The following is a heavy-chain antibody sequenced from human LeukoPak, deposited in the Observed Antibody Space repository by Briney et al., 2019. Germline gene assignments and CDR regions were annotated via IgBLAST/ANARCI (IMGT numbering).Heavy chain of an antibody. CDR3: AKYSDSTGAHYFDY. CDR1: GFSFINCA. CDR2: ISGNGGRT. D-gene: IGHD2/OR15-2a*01. Sequence: GGSLRLSCAASGFSFINCAMSWVRQAPGKGLEWVSTISGNGGRTYYADSVKGRFTISRDNSKNTLSLQMNSLRVEDTALYYCAKYSDSTGAHYFDYWGQGTLVTVSS. V-gene: IGHV3-23*01. J-gene: IGHJ4*02.